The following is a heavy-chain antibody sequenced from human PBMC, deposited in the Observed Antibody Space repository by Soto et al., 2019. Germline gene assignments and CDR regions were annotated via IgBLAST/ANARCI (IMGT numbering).Heavy chain of an antibody. CDR1: GFTFDDYA. CDR3: AKDIYTNSYYYYGMDV. CDR2: ISWNSGSI. V-gene: IGHV3-9*01. D-gene: IGHD4-4*01. Sequence: EVQLVESGGGLVQPGRSLRLSCAASGFTFDDYAMHWVRQAPGKGLEWVSGISWNSGSIGYADSVKGRFTISRDSAKNSLNLQMNSLRAEDTALYYCAKDIYTNSYYYYGMDVWGQGTTVTVSS. J-gene: IGHJ6*02.